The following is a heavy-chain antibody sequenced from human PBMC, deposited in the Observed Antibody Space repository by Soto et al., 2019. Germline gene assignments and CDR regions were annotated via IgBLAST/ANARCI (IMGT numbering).Heavy chain of an antibody. J-gene: IGHJ4*02. D-gene: IGHD3-22*01. CDR2: IKSWTDGGRV. Sequence: EVPLVESGGASVKPGESLTISCAASGFTFNSAWMTWVRQAPGKGLEWVGRIKSWTDGGRVDTAAPVKGRFTISRDDSKNTCYPQMTRLKSEDTAVYYCTTRRSENSCTSVSGYGDGAYWGQGTLVSVTS. CDR1: GFTFNSAW. V-gene: IGHV3-15*02. CDR3: TTRRSENSCTSVSGYGDGAY.